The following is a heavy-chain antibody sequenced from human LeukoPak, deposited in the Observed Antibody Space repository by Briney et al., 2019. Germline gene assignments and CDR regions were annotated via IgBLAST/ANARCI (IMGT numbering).Heavy chain of an antibody. J-gene: IGHJ4*02. CDR1: GFTFSSYA. Sequence: GGSLRLSCVASGFTFSSYAMHWARQAPGKGLEWVAGTSYNGNNKFYADSVKGRFSISRDNSKNTLYLQMDSLRAEDTAVYYCAKGDNYYDSSGYYRVRALFDYWGQGALVTVSS. V-gene: IGHV3-30*04. D-gene: IGHD3-22*01. CDR2: TSYNGNNK. CDR3: AKGDNYYDSSGYYRVRALFDY.